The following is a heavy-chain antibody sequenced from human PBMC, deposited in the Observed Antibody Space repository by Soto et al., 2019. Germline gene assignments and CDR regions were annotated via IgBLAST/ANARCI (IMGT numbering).Heavy chain of an antibody. V-gene: IGHV1-24*01. CDR2: FDPEDGET. CDR1: GYTLTELS. D-gene: IGHD3-9*01. CDR3: ATVRYAPAPTRWFDP. J-gene: IGHJ5*02. Sequence: ASVKASCKVSGYTLTELSMHWVRQAPGKGLEWMGGFDPEDGETIYAQKFQGRVTMTEDTSTDTAYMELSSLRSEDTAVYYCATVRYAPAPTRWFDPWGQGTLVTVSS.